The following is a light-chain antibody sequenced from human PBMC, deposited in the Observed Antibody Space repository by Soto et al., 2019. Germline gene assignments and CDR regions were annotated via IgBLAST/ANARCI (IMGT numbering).Light chain of an antibody. CDR3: GTWDSSLSAGV. J-gene: IGLJ3*02. CDR2: ENN. Sequence: QAVVTQPPSVSAAPGQKVTISCSGSSSNIGNNYVSWYQQFPGTAPKLLIYENNKRPSGIPDRFSASKSGTSATLDITGLQTGDEADYYCGTWDSSLSAGVFGGGTKVTVL. CDR1: SSNIGNNY. V-gene: IGLV1-51*02.